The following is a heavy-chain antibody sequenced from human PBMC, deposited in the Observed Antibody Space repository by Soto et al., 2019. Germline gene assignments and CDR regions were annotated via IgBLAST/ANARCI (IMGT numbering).Heavy chain of an antibody. D-gene: IGHD3-10*01. CDR2: ISGGGDTT. Sequence: VQLLESGGGLVQPGGSLRLSCAASGFTFNNYAMTWVRQAPGKGLEWVSAISGGGDTTSYADSVKGRFTVSRDGSKNKVYLQMSSLRAEDTALYYCAKGRGGSGSLTPRVDFWGQGTLVTVSS. V-gene: IGHV3-23*01. J-gene: IGHJ4*02. CDR3: AKGRGGSGSLTPRVDF. CDR1: GFTFNNYA.